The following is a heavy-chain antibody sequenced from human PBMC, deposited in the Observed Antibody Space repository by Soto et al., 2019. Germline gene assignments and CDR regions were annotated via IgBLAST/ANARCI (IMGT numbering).Heavy chain of an antibody. D-gene: IGHD3-3*02. Sequence: GGSLRLSCAASGFIFTNYGMHWVRQAPGKGLEWVAVISCDGSNKYEADSVKGRFTISRDNSKSTLYLQMNSLRAEDTAVYYCAKDHGYGHFFGYFDYWGQGTPGTVSS. CDR2: ISCDGSNK. CDR1: GFIFTNYG. J-gene: IGHJ4*02. CDR3: AKDHGYGHFFGYFDY. V-gene: IGHV3-30*18.